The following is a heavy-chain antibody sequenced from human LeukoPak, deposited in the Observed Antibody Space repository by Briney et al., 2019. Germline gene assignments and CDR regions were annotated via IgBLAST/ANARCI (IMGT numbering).Heavy chain of an antibody. Sequence: PSETLSLTCSVSSASISSSNYYWGWIRQPPGKGLEWIGSSYHSGSTYYNPSLKSRVTISRDTSKNQCSLKLSSVTAADTAVYYCARARRDYDFWFGHGYYYYMDVWGKGTTVTVSS. V-gene: IGHV4-39*07. CDR1: SASISSSNYY. CDR2: SYHSGST. D-gene: IGHD3-3*01. CDR3: ARARRDYDFWFGHGYYYYMDV. J-gene: IGHJ6*03.